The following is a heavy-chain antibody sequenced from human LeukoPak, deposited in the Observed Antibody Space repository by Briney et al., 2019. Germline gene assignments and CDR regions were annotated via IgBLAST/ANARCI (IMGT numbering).Heavy chain of an antibody. J-gene: IGHJ4*02. D-gene: IGHD5-24*01. CDR3: ARDFPTTDPRSSRWLQPFDY. CDR1: GYTFTSYG. CDR2: ISAYNGNT. Sequence: GASVKVSCKASGYTFTSYGISWVRQAPGQGLEWMGWISAYNGNTNYAQKLQGRVTMTTDTSTSTAYMELRSLRSDDTAVYYCARDFPTTDPRSSRWLQPFDYWGQGTLVTVSS. V-gene: IGHV1-18*01.